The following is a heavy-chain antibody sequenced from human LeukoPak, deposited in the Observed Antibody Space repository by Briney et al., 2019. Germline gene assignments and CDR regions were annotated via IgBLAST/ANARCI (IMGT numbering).Heavy chain of an antibody. CDR1: GFTFSSYE. Sequence: PGGSLRLSCAASGFTFSSYEMNWVRQAPGKGLEWVSYISSSGSTIYYADSVKGRFNISRDNAKNSLYLQMNSLRAEDTAVYYCARDQRGYYYYYYGMDVWGQGTTVTVSS. CDR3: ARDQRGYYYYYYGMDV. V-gene: IGHV3-48*03. J-gene: IGHJ6*02. D-gene: IGHD5-24*01. CDR2: ISSSGSTI.